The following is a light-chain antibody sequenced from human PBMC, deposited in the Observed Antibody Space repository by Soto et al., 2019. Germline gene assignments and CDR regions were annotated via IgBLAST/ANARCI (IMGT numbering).Light chain of an antibody. CDR2: WAS. CDR3: QQYYSIPLT. J-gene: IGKJ4*01. Sequence: DFVMTQSPDSLAVSLGETATITCKSSQSVLYSSNNMNYLSWYQQKPGQPPKLLIYWASTRKSGLPDRISGSGAGTDFTLTISSLQAEDVAVYYCQQYYSIPLTYGGGTNVQIQ. CDR1: QSVLYSSNNMNY. V-gene: IGKV4-1*01.